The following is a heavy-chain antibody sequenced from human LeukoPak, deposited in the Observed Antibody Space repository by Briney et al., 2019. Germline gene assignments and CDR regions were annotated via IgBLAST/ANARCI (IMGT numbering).Heavy chain of an antibody. CDR3: ARGRGV. CDR2: IYSSGST. V-gene: IGHV4-4*07. Sequence: PSETLSLTCTVSTGSISSYYCSWIRQPAGKGLEYIGRIYSSGSTNYSPSLKSRVTMSVDTSKNQFSLKLTSVTAADTAVYYCARGRGVWGQGTTVTVSS. CDR1: TGSISSYY. J-gene: IGHJ6*02.